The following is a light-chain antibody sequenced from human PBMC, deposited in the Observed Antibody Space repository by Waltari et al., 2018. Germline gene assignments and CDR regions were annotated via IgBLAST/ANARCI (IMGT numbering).Light chain of an antibody. J-gene: IGLJ3*02. CDR1: SGSVSTSYY. CDR2: STN. V-gene: IGLV8-61*01. CDR3: GLYMGSGIWV. Sequence: QTVVTQEPSFSVSPGGTVTLTCGLSSGSVSTSYYPSWYQQTPGQAPRPLIYSTNTRSSGVPDRFSGSILGNKAALTITGAQADDESDYYCGLYMGSGIWVFGGGTKLTVL.